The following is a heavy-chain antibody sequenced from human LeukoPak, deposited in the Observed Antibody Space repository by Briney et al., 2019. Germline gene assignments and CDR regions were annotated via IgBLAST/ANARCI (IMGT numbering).Heavy chain of an antibody. J-gene: IGHJ3*02. D-gene: IGHD6-6*01. Sequence: EGSLRLSCAASGFTFSSYSMNWVRQAPGKGLEWVSSISSSSSYIYYADSVKGRFTISRDNAKNSLYLQMNSLRAEDTAVYYCARGTLRARPTAFDIWGQGTMVTVSS. CDR2: ISSSSSYI. V-gene: IGHV3-21*01. CDR3: ARGTLRARPTAFDI. CDR1: GFTFSSYS.